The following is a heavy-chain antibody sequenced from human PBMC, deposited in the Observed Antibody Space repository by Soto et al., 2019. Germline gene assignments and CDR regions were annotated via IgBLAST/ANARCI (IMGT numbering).Heavy chain of an antibody. CDR2: ISHLETT. CDR3: ARGGGYDPFDS. D-gene: IGHD5-12*01. Sequence: QLQLQESGSGVVKTSETLSLTSTVSGASITYGAFSWSWIRQSPGKGLEWLGYISHLETTYFHPSFKSRLTMSIDRARNQFSLRLTSVTAADVAVYYCARGGGYDPFDSWGQGVLVTVSS. CDR1: GASITYGAFS. V-gene: IGHV4-30-2*06. J-gene: IGHJ4*02.